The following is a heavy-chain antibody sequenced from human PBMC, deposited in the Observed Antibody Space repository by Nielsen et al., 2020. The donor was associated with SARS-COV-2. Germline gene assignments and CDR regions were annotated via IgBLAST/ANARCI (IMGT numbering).Heavy chain of an antibody. J-gene: IGHJ4*02. Sequence: ASVKVSCKASGYTFTNYGISWVRQAPGQGLEWMGWISGYNGDTNYAQKLQGRVTMTTDTSTSTAYMELRSLRSDDTAVYYCARDSQWELLDYWGQGTLVTVSS. CDR1: GYTFTNYG. D-gene: IGHD1-26*01. CDR2: ISGYNGDT. V-gene: IGHV1-18*04. CDR3: ARDSQWELLDY.